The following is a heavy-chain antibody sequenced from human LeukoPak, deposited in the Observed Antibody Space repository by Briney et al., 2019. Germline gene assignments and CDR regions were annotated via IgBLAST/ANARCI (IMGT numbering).Heavy chain of an antibody. CDR2: ISGSGGST. CDR3: AGLGYCSSTSCYPPGGFDP. J-gene: IGHJ5*02. D-gene: IGHD2-2*01. CDR1: GFTFSSYA. V-gene: IGHV3-23*01. Sequence: GGSLTLSCAASGFTFSSYAMSWVRQAPGKGLEWVSGISGSGGSTYYADSVKGRFTISRDNSKNTLYLQMNSLRAEDTAVYYCAGLGYCSSTSCYPPGGFDPWGQGTLVTVSS.